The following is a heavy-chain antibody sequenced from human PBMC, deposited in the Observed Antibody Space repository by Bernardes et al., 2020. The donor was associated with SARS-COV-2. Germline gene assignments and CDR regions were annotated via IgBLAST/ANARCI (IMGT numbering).Heavy chain of an antibody. Sequence: ASVKVSCKASGYTFTKYDIKWVRQATGQGLEWMGWVSPNSGKTVYAQKFQGRLTLTADTSMSTAYMELNSLKTEDTATYYCVITETYWGQGTPITVSS. D-gene: IGHD3-22*01. CDR2: VSPNSGKT. J-gene: IGHJ4*01. CDR3: VITETY. V-gene: IGHV1-8*01. CDR1: GYTFTKYD.